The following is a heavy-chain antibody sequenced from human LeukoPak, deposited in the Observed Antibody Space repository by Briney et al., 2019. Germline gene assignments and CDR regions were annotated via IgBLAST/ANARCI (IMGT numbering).Heavy chain of an antibody. D-gene: IGHD3/OR15-3a*01. Sequence: GGSLRLSCAASGFTFGSYTMNWVRQAPGKGLEWVSYISISSGAIYYADSVKGRFTVSRDNAKNSLFLQMSSLRAEDTAVYYCTRGTGYPDYWGQGTLVTVSS. CDR1: GFTFGSYT. CDR3: TRGTGYPDY. V-gene: IGHV3-48*04. CDR2: ISISSGAI. J-gene: IGHJ4*02.